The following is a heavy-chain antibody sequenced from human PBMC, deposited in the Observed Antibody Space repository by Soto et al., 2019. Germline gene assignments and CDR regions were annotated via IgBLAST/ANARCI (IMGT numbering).Heavy chain of an antibody. CDR2: IYYSGST. D-gene: IGHD5-12*01. J-gene: IGHJ4*02. CDR1: GGSTSSGGYS. CDR3: ARDRGDGYSFDY. V-gene: IGHV4-31*11. Sequence: PSETLSLTCAVSGGSTSSGGYSWSWIRQPPGKGLEWIGYIYYSGSTYYNPSLKSRVTISVDTSKNQFSLKLSSVTAADTAVYYCARDRGDGYSFDYWGQGTLVTVSS.